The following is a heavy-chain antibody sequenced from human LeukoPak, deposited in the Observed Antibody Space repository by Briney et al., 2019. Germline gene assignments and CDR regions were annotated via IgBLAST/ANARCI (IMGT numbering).Heavy chain of an antibody. J-gene: IGHJ6*02. CDR3: ARDYVSYDILTGQKFYYYGMDV. CDR2: ISSSSSYI. CDR1: GFTFSSYS. D-gene: IGHD3-9*01. Sequence: GGSLRLSCAASGFTFSSYSMNWVRQAPGKGLEWVSSISSSSSYIYYADSVKGRFTLSRDNAKNSLYLQMNSLRAEDTAVYYCARDYVSYDILTGQKFYYYGMDVWGQGTTVTVSS. V-gene: IGHV3-21*01.